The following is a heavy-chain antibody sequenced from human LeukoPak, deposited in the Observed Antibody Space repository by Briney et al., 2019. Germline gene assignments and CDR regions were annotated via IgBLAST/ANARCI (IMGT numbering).Heavy chain of an antibody. J-gene: IGHJ4*02. CDR3: ARHERGYDSQFDY. V-gene: IGHV4-59*08. CDR2: IYYSGST. CDR1: GGSISSYY. Sequence: SETLSLTCTVSGGSISSYYWSWIRQPPGKGLEWIGYIYYSGSTNYNPSLKSRVTILVDTSKNQFSLKLGSVTAADTAVYYCARHERGYDSQFDYWGQGTLVTVSS. D-gene: IGHD5-12*01.